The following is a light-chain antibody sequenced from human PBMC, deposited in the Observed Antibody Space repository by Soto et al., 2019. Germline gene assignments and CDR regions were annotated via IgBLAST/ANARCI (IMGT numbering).Light chain of an antibody. CDR3: CSYAGSSTFGVV. V-gene: IGLV2-23*03. J-gene: IGLJ2*01. CDR1: SSDVGSYNL. CDR2: EGS. Sequence: QSVLTQPASVSGSSGQSITISCTGTSSDVGSYNLVSWYQQHPGKAPKLMIYEGSKRPSGVSNRFSGSKSGNTASLTISGLQAEDEADYYCCSYAGSSTFGVVFGGGTKLTVL.